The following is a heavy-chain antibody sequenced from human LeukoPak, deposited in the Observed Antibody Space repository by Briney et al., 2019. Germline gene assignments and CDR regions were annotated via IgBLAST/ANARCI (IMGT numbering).Heavy chain of an antibody. CDR3: AREGGSDDYVWGSYRRYYYYYYMDV. CDR2: IYYSGST. D-gene: IGHD3-16*02. CDR1: GGSISSYY. V-gene: IGHV4-59*12. Sequence: SETLSLTCTVSGGSISSYYWSWIRQPPGKGLEWIGYIYYSGSTNYNPSLKSRVTMSVDTSKNQFSLKLSSVTAADTAVYYCAREGGSDDYVWGSYRRYYYYYYMDVWGKGTTVTISS. J-gene: IGHJ6*03.